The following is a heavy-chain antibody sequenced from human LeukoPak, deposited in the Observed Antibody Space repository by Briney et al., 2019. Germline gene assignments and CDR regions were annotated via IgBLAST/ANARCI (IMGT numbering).Heavy chain of an antibody. J-gene: IGHJ4*02. CDR2: IYYSGST. V-gene: IGHV4-31*03. D-gene: IGHD3-22*01. CDR3: ARCKGSGYRPLDY. CDR1: GGSISSGGYY. Sequence: SETLSLTCTVSGGSISSGGYYWSWIRQHPGKGLEWIGYIYYSGSTYYNPSLKSRVTISVDTSKNQFSLKLSSVTAADTAVYYCARCKGSGYRPLDYWGQGALVTVSS.